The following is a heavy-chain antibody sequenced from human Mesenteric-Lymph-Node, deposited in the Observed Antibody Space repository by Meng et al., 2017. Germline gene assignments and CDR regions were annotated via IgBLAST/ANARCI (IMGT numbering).Heavy chain of an antibody. CDR2: ISYDGSKK. CDR3: ARGNDIAVAGVFDY. D-gene: IGHD6-19*01. CDR1: GFTFRGYS. Sequence: GESLKISCAASGFTFRGYSMRWVRQAPGKGLEWVTLISYDGSKKYYADSVKGRFTISRDNSKNTLYLQMNSLRAEDTAVYYCARGNDIAVAGVFDYWGQGTLVTVSS. V-gene: IGHV3-30*07. J-gene: IGHJ4*02.